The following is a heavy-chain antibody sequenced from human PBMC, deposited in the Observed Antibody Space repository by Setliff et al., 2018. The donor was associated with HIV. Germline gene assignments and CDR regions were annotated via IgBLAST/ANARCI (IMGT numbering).Heavy chain of an antibody. Sequence: KPSETLSLTCDVTGYSVSRDSYWGWVRQSPGKGLEWIGNVHHSGSSYYNPSLKSRITISMDTSGNRFSLKMNSASASDTAVYYCVRQWGHGLGHFDFWGQGTLVTVSS. CDR2: VHHSGSS. J-gene: IGHJ1*01. CDR3: VRQWGHGLGHFDF. CDR1: GYSVSRDSY. D-gene: IGHD2-8*01. V-gene: IGHV4-38-2*01.